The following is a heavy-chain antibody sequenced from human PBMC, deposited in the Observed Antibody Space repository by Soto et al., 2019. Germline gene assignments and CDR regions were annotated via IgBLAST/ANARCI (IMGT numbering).Heavy chain of an antibody. CDR3: ERENRYNSGSWRYSLERLGR. V-gene: IGHV3-7*01. J-gene: IGHJ5*02. CDR1: GLTFSKDC. Sequence: QPGGSLRLSCSSSGLTFSKDCMSWVRHAPGKGLEWVANIKQDGGEKYYMESVRGRFTISRDNAKNLLYLQMNSLRAEDTAVYYCERENRYNSGSWRYSLERLGRWGQRT. D-gene: IGHD3-10*01. CDR2: IKQDGGEK.